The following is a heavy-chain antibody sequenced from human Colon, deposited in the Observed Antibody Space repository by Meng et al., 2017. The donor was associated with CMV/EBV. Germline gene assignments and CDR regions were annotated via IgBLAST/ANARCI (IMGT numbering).Heavy chain of an antibody. CDR3: ASPTVV. CDR1: GFTFSSYS. D-gene: IGHD1-1*01. V-gene: IGHV3-21*01. Sequence: GESLKISCAASGFTFSSYSMNWVRQAPGKGLEWVSSISSSSSYIYYADSVKGRFTISRDNAKNSLYLQMNNVRAEDTAVYYCASPTVVWGQGTLVTVSS. CDR2: ISSSSSYI. J-gene: IGHJ4*02.